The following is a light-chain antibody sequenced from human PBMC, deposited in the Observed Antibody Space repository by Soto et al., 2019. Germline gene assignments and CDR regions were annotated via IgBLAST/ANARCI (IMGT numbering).Light chain of an antibody. CDR2: DAS. CDR3: QQRRSWPWT. J-gene: IGKJ1*01. Sequence: EIVLTQSPGTLSLSPGERATLSCRASSSVSASLAWYQHKPGQAPRLLIYDASNRAAGIPARFTGSGSGTDFTLTISSLEPEDFAVYYCQQRRSWPWTFGQGTKVEIK. CDR1: SSVSAS. V-gene: IGKV3-11*01.